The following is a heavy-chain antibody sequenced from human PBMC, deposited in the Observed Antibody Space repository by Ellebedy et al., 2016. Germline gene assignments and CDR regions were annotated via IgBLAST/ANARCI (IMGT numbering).Heavy chain of an antibody. CDR1: GFTFDDYA. CDR3: AKDSGWELLRGPFDY. CDR2: ISWNSGSI. V-gene: IGHV3-9*01. D-gene: IGHD1-26*01. J-gene: IGHJ4*02. Sequence: SLKISCAASGFTFDDYAMHWVRQAPGKGLEWVSGISWNSGSIGYADSVKGRFTISRDNAKNSLYLQMNSLRAEDTALYYCAKDSGWELLRGPFDYWGQGTLVTVSS.